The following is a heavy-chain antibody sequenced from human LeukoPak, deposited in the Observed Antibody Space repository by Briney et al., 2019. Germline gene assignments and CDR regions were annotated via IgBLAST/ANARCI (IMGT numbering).Heavy chain of an antibody. CDR2: ISYDGSNK. J-gene: IGHJ4*02. V-gene: IGHV3-30*03. D-gene: IGHD6-19*01. CDR1: GFTFSSYG. CDR3: ARDRGGWYHVDY. Sequence: GGSLRLSCAASGFTFSSYGMHWVRQAPGKGLEWVAVISYDGSNKYYADSVKGRFTISRDNSKNTLYLQMNSLRAEDTAVYYCARDRGGWYHVDYWGQGTLVTVSS.